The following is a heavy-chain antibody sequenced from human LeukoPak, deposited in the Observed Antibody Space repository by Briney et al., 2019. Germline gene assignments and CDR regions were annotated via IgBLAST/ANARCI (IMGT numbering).Heavy chain of an antibody. J-gene: IGHJ4*02. Sequence: ASVKVSCKASGYTFTGNYIHWVRQAPGQGLEWMGWINPNDGGTRYAQNFQGRVTMTRDRSGSTAYMELSGLTSDDTAVYYCARDLKDDGFGAEGSLDYWGQGALVTVSS. D-gene: IGHD3-10*01. V-gene: IGHV1-2*02. CDR3: ARDLKDDGFGAEGSLDY. CDR2: INPNDGGT. CDR1: GYTFTGNY.